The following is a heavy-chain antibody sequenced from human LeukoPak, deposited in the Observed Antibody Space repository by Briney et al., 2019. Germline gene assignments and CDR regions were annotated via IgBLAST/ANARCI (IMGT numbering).Heavy chain of an antibody. CDR1: GFTFSSYS. J-gene: IGHJ4*02. CDR3: ARDMVRDDFDY. V-gene: IGHV3-21*01. D-gene: IGHD3-10*01. CDR2: ISSSSSYI. Sequence: GGSLRLSCAASGFTFSSYSMNWVRQAPGKGLEWVSSISSSSSYIYYADSVKGRFTISRDNAKNSLYLQMNSQRAEDTAVYYCARDMVRDDFDYWGQGTLVTVSS.